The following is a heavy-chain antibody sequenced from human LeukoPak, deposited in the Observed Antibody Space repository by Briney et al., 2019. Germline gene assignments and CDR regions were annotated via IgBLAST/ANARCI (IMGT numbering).Heavy chain of an antibody. CDR1: GYTFTSYD. Sequence: ASVKVSCKASGYTFTSYDTNWVRQAPGQGLEWMGRINPNSGGTNYAQKFQGRVTMTRDTSISTAYMELSRLRSDDTAVYYCASDRVTTCEDWGQGTLVTVSS. CDR2: INPNSGGT. V-gene: IGHV1-2*06. CDR3: ASDRVTTCED. J-gene: IGHJ4*02. D-gene: IGHD4-17*01.